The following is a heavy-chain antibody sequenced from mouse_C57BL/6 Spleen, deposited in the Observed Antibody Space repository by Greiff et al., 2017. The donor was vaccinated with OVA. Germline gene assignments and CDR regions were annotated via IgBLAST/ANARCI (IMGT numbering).Heavy chain of an antibody. V-gene: IGHV1-72*01. Sequence: VQLQQPGAELVKPGASVKLSCKASGYTFTSYWMHWVKPRPGRGLEWIGRIDPNSGGTQYNAKFKSKATLTVAKPSSTASMQLSRLAAEDAAVYYGARGGPISALDYWGQGTTLTVSS. J-gene: IGHJ2*01. CDR2: IDPNSGGT. CDR1: GYTFTSYW. CDR3: ARGGPISALDY.